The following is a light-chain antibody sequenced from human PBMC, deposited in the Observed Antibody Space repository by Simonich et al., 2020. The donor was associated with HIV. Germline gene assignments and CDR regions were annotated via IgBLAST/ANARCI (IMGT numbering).Light chain of an antibody. Sequence: QSVLTQPPSVSAAPGQKVTISCSGSSSNIGSNYVSWYQQLPGTAPKLPIYDNNKRPSGIPDRFSGSKSGTSATLGITGLQTGDEADYYCGTWDSSLSVVVFGGGTKLTVL. V-gene: IGLV1-51*01. J-gene: IGLJ2*01. CDR1: SSNIGSNY. CDR2: DNN. CDR3: GTWDSSLSVVV.